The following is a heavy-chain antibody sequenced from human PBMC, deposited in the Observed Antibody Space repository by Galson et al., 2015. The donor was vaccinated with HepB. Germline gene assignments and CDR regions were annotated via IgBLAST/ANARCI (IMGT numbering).Heavy chain of an antibody. Sequence: QSGAEVKKPGESLRISCKGSGYSFTSYWISWVRQMPGKGLEWMGRIDPSDSYTNYSPSFQGHVTISADKSISTAYLQWSSLKASDTAMYYCARHSVGVFSMIVEEGWFDPWGQGTLVTVSS. CDR3: ARHSVGVFSMIVEEGWFDP. J-gene: IGHJ5*02. CDR1: GYSFTSYW. D-gene: IGHD3-22*01. CDR2: IDPSDSYT. V-gene: IGHV5-10-1*01.